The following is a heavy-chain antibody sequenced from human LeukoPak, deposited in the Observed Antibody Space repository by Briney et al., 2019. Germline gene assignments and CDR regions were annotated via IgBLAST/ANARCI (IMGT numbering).Heavy chain of an antibody. CDR1: GFTFSSYT. J-gene: IGHJ3*02. Sequence: GGSLRLSCAASGFTFSSYTMNWVRQPPGKGLEWVSNIGTSSTTIYYADSVKGRFTISRDNAKNSLYLQMNSLRAEDTAVYYCARTDAFDIWGQGTMVTVSS. CDR2: IGTSSTTI. CDR3: ARTDAFDI. V-gene: IGHV3-48*04.